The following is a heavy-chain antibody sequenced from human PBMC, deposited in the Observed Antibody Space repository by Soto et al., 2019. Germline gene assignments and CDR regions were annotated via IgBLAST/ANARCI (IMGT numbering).Heavy chain of an antibody. V-gene: IGHV3-21*01. CDR3: AFSPSGYGYDYGMDV. CDR2: ISSSSSSYI. Sequence: EVQLVESGGGLVKPGGSLRLSCAASGFTFSSYSMNWVRQAPGKGLEWVSSISSSSSSYIYYADSVKGRFTSSRDNAKNSLYLQMNSLRADDTAVYYCAFSPSGYGYDYGMDVWGQGTTVTVSS. J-gene: IGHJ6*02. D-gene: IGHD5-12*01. CDR1: GFTFSSYS.